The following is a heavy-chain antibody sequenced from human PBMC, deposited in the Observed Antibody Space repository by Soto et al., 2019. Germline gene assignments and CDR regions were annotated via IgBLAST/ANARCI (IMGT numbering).Heavy chain of an antibody. J-gene: IGHJ3*02. CDR2: IFPADSDT. CDR3: ARPIFDSFEMTTVGAFDI. V-gene: IGHV5-51*01. Sequence: PGESLKISCKGLGYTFTSSWIAWVRQMPGKGLEWMGIIFPADSDTRYSPSFQGQVTISVDKSISSAYLQWSSLKASDTAMYYCARPIFDSFEMTTVGAFDIWGQGTMVTVSS. D-gene: IGHD4-4*01. CDR1: GYTFTSSW.